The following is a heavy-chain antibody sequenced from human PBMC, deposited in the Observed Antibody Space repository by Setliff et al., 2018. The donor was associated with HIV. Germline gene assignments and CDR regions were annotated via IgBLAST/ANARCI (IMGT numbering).Heavy chain of an antibody. D-gene: IGHD6-13*01. CDR2: IFYSGHT. CDR3: ARGVAAAGL. J-gene: IGHJ4*02. Sequence: SETLSLTCTVSGGSISSSSYYWAWIRQPPGKGLEWIGNIFYSGHTFYNPSLRSRVTIPVDTSKNQFSLKLSSVTAADTAVYYCARGVAAAGLWGQGTQVTVSS. CDR1: GGSISSSSYY. V-gene: IGHV4-39*07.